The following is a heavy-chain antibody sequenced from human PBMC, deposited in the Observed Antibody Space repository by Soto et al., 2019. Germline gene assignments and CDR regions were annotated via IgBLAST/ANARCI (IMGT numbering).Heavy chain of an antibody. V-gene: IGHV3-33*01. CDR2: IWYDGSNK. CDR3: ARDRRAVAGVDY. J-gene: IGHJ4*02. Sequence: QVQLVESGGGVVQPGRSLRLSCAASGFTFSSYGMHWVRQAPGKGLEWVAVIWYDGSNKYYADSVKGRFTISRDNSKNTLYRQMNSLRDEDTAVYYCARDRRAVAGVDYWGKGTLVTVSS. CDR1: GFTFSSYG. D-gene: IGHD6-19*01.